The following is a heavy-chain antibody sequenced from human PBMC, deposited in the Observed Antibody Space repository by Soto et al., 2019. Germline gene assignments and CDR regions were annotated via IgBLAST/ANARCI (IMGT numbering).Heavy chain of an antibody. CDR2: SA. J-gene: IGHJ5*02. Sequence: QVQLVQSGADVKKPGSSVKVSCKASGGTFSIYTISWVRQAHGQGLEWMGGSANSAQKVQGRLTVTADESTSTVYLELSSLTSEDTAVYYCAREGPPDIAWFDPWGQGTLVSVSS. CDR3: AREGPPDIAWFDP. CDR1: GGTFSIYT. D-gene: IGHD2-15*01. V-gene: IGHV1-69*01.